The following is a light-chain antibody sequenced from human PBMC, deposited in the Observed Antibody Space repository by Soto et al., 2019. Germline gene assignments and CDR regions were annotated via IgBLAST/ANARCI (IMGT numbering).Light chain of an antibody. J-gene: IGKJ1*01. V-gene: IGKV1-33*01. CDR1: QDISNY. Sequence: DIQMTQSPSSLSASVGDRVTITCQASQDISNYLNWYQQKPGKAPKLLIYDASNLETGVPSRFSGSGSGTDFTFTISSLQPEDIATYLPPWTFGQGTKVEIK. CDR2: DAS. CDR3: PWT.